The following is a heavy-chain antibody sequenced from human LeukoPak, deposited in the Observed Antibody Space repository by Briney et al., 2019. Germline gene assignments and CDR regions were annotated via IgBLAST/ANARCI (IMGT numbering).Heavy chain of an antibody. D-gene: IGHD6-6*01. V-gene: IGHV4-34*01. CDR1: GFSFSGYY. J-gene: IGHJ6*03. Sequence: SETLSLTCAVYGFSFSGYYWSWIRQPPGKGLEWIGEINHSGSTNYNPSLKSRITISVDTSKNQFSLKLSSVTAADKAVYYCARSGIAARPGYYYYYMDVWGKGTTVTVSS. CDR2: INHSGST. CDR3: ARSGIAARPGYYYYYMDV.